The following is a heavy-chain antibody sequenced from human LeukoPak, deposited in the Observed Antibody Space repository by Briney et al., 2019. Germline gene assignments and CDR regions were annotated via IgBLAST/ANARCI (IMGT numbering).Heavy chain of an antibody. J-gene: IGHJ4*02. CDR3: ARELVVAAMDY. CDR1: GYTFNNYA. Sequence: GASVKASCKASGYTFNNYAIIWVRQAPGQGLEWMGWINTNTGNPTYAQGFTGRFVFSLDTSVSTTYLQINSLKADDTAVYYCARELVVAAMDYWGQGTLVTVSS. D-gene: IGHD2-2*01. CDR2: INTNTGNP. V-gene: IGHV7-4-1*02.